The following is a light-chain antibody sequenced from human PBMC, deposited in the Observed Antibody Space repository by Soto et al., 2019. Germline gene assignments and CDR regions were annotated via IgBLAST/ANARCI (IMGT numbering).Light chain of an antibody. CDR3: LQDFTYPWT. V-gene: IGKV1-6*01. Sequence: IQMTQSPSSLSASVGDRVTITCRASQDIRNELGWYHQRPGKAPKLLINAASSLQSGVPSRFSGSGSGTDFTLTISSLQPEDFGTYYCLQDFTYPWTFGQGTKVDNK. CDR1: QDIRNE. CDR2: AAS. J-gene: IGKJ1*01.